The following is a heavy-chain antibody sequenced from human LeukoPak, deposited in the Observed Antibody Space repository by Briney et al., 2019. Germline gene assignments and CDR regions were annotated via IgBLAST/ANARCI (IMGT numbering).Heavy chain of an antibody. CDR1: GETVSSDNAA. CDR3: ARDRSLCSGSNCFYYFDH. D-gene: IGHD4/OR15-4a*01. CDR2: TYYRSKWFN. Sequence: SQTLSLTCAISGETVSSDNAAWNWIRQSPSRGLEWLGRTYYRSKWFNDYALSVRGRININADTSKNQFSLQLNSVTPEGTAVYYCARDRSLCSGSNCFYYFDHWGQGSLVTVSS. J-gene: IGHJ4*02. V-gene: IGHV6-1*01.